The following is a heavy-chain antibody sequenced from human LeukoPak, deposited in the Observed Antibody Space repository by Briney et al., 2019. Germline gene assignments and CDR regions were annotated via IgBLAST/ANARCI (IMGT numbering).Heavy chain of an antibody. CDR3: ARHGLSAVAVFYYFDY. Sequence: SETLSLTCTVSGGSISSSSYYWGWIRQPPGKGLEWIGSIYYSGSTYYNPSLKSRVTISVDTSKNQFSLKLSSVTAADTAAYYCARHGLSAVAVFYYFDYWGQGTLVTVSS. V-gene: IGHV4-39*01. CDR1: GGSISSSSYY. D-gene: IGHD6-19*01. CDR2: IYYSGST. J-gene: IGHJ4*02.